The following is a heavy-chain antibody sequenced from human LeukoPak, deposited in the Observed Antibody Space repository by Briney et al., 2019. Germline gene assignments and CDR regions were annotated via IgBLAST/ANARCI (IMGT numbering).Heavy chain of an antibody. J-gene: IGHJ5*02. Sequence: ASVKVSCKASGYTFSSYDINWVRQATGQGLEWMGWMNPNSGNTGYAQKFQGRVNMTRNTSISTAYMELSSLRSEDTAVYYCARGISSSWYVSWFDPWGQGTLVTVSS. CDR3: ARGISSSWYVSWFDP. V-gene: IGHV1-8*01. D-gene: IGHD6-13*01. CDR2: MNPNSGNT. CDR1: GYTFSSYD.